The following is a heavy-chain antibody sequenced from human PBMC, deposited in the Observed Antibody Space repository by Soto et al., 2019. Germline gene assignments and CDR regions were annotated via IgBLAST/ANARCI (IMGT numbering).Heavy chain of an antibody. J-gene: IGHJ5*02. CDR2: IYYSGST. CDR3: ARGLRFSRYFDTYPNCGFDP. CDR1: GGSISSGGYY. D-gene: IGHD3-9*01. Sequence: SETLSLTCTVSGGSISSGGYYWSWIRQHPGKGLEWIGYIYYSGSTYYNPSLKSRVTISVDTSKNQFSLKLSSVTAADTAVYYCARGLRFSRYFDTYPNCGFDPWGQGTLVTVS. V-gene: IGHV4-31*03.